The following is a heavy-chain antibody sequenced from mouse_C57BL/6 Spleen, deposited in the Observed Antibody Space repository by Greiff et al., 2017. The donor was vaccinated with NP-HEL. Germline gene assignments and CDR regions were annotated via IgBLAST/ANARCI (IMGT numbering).Heavy chain of an antibody. CDR1: GYAFSSYW. CDR2: IYPGDGDT. J-gene: IGHJ4*01. Sequence: VQLQESGAELVKPGASVKISCKASGYAFSSYWMNWVKQRPGKGLEWIGQIYPGDGDTNYNGQFKGKATLTADKSSSTAYMQLSRLSSVNSAVYFCAREGGDGYYGSMDYWGQGTSVTVSS. CDR3: AREGGDGYYGSMDY. V-gene: IGHV1-80*01. D-gene: IGHD2-3*01.